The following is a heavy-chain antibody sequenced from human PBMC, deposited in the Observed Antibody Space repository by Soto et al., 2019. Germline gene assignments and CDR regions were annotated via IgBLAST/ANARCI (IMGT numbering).Heavy chain of an antibody. V-gene: IGHV1-3*01. CDR1: GYTFTRYA. Sequence: ASVKVSSKASGYTFTRYAMHWVRQAPGQRLEWMGWINAGNGNTKYSQKFQGWVTMTRDTSISTAYMELSRLRSDDTAVYYCARDIVANHGYYYMDVWGKGTTVTVCS. J-gene: IGHJ6*03. D-gene: IGHD2-21*01. CDR2: INAGNGNT. CDR3: ARDIVANHGYYYMDV.